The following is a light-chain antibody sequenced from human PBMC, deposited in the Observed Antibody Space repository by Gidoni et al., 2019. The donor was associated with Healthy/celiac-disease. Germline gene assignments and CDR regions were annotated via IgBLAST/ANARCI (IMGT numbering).Light chain of an antibody. CDR1: NIGSKS. CDR3: QVWDSSSDVV. Sequence: SNVMTQPPSVSVAPGKTARITCGGTNIGSKSVHWSHQKPGPSPVLVIYYYSDRPSGIPELFSGSYSGNTATLPISRVEAGDDADYSCQVWDSSSDVVFGGGTKLTVL. J-gene: IGLJ2*01. V-gene: IGLV3-21*04. CDR2: YYS.